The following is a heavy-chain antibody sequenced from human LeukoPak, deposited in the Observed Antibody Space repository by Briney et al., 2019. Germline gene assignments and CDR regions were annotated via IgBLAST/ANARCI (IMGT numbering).Heavy chain of an antibody. CDR1: GGSISSYY. V-gene: IGHV4-59*12. J-gene: IGHJ2*01. CDR3: ARRKYFDL. Sequence: SETLSLTCTVSGGSISSYYWSWIRQPPGKGLEWIGYIYYSGSTNYNPSLKSRVTISVDTSKNQFSLKLSSVTAADTAVYYCARRKYFDLWGRGTLVTVSS. CDR2: IYYSGST.